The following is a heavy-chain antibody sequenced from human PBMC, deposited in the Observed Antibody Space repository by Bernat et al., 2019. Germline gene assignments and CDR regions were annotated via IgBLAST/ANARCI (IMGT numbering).Heavy chain of an antibody. D-gene: IGHD5-18*01. CDR3: ARDGRRWDSYGSWYFDL. V-gene: IGHV3-53*02. Sequence: EVQLVETGRGLIQPGGSLRLSCAASGFTVSSNYMSWVRQAPGHGLEWASVIYSGGSTYYADSVKGRFTISRDNSKNTLYLQMNSLRAEDTAVYYCARDGRRWDSYGSWYFDLWGRGTLVTVSS. CDR2: IYSGGST. J-gene: IGHJ2*01. CDR1: GFTVSSNY.